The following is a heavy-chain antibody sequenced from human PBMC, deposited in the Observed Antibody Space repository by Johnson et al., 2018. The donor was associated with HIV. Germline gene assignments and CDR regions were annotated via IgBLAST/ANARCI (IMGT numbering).Heavy chain of an antibody. V-gene: IGHV3-15*01. CDR1: GFTVSSNY. CDR2: IKSKTDGGTT. J-gene: IGHJ3*02. CDR3: TSQPHNWNYGGGAFDI. D-gene: IGHD1-7*01. Sequence: VQLVESGGGLVQPGGSLRLSCAASGFTVSSNYMSWVRQAPGKGLEWVGRIKSKTDGGTTDYAAPVKGRFTISRDDSKNTLYLQMNSLKTEDTAVYYCTSQPHNWNYGGGAFDIWGQGTMVTVSS.